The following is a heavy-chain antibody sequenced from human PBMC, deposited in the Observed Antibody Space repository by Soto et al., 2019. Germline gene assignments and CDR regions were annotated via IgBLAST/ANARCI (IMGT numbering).Heavy chain of an antibody. Sequence: ASVKVSCKASGYTFTSYGISWVRQAPGQGLEWMGWISAYNGNTNYAQKLQGRVTMTTDTSTSTAYMDLRSLRSDDTAVYYCARDLAYDSSGYYPDYWGQGTLVTVSS. D-gene: IGHD3-22*01. CDR3: ARDLAYDSSGYYPDY. CDR1: GYTFTSYG. J-gene: IGHJ4*02. CDR2: ISAYNGNT. V-gene: IGHV1-18*01.